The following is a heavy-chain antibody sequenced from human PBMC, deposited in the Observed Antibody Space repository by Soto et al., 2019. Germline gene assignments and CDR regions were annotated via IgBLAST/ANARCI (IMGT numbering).Heavy chain of an antibody. CDR2: IYPSGTI. V-gene: IGHV4-30-2*01. J-gene: IGHJ4*02. CDR3: ATYTAYAKYYLDF. D-gene: IGHD2-21*02. Sequence: PSETLSLTCTVSGVTMTYGGYSWSWIRQPPGKGLEWIGYIYPSGTIFYNPSLNSRVTISIDTSNNQFSLRLSSVSAADTAVYFCATYTAYAKYYLDFWGRGALVTVSS. CDR1: GVTMTYGGYS.